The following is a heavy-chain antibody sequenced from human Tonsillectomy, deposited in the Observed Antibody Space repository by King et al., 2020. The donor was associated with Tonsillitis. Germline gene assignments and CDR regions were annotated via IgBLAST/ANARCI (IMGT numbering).Heavy chain of an antibody. J-gene: IGHJ6*02. V-gene: IGHV4-4*07. D-gene: IGHD3-3*01. Sequence: QLQESGPGLVKPSETLSLTCTVSGGSISSNYWSWIRQPAGKGLEWIGRIYTIGSTNYNPSFKSRVTMSVDTSKNQLSLKLSSVTAADTAVYYCARDVVSFWSGYQDGMDVWGQGTTVTVSS. CDR3: ARDVVSFWSGYQDGMDV. CDR1: GGSISSNY. CDR2: IYTIGST.